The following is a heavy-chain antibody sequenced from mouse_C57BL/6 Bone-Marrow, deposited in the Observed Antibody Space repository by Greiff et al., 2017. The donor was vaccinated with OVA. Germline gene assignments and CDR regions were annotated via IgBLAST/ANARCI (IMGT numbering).Heavy chain of an antibody. CDR1: GYTFTDYY. CDR3: ARFDYDGYAMDY. Sequence: QVQLQQSGAELVRPRASVKLSCKASGYTFTDYYINWVKQRPGQGLEWIARIYPGSGNTYYNEKFKGKATLTAEKSSSTAYMQLSSLTSEDSAVYFCARFDYDGYAMDYWGQGTSVTVSS. CDR2: IYPGSGNT. V-gene: IGHV1-76*01. D-gene: IGHD2-4*01. J-gene: IGHJ4*01.